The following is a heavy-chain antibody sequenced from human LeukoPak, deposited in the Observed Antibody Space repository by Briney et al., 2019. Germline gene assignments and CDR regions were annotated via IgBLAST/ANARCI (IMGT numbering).Heavy chain of an antibody. J-gene: IGHJ3*02. CDR2: ISGCFGTT. D-gene: IGHD4-23*01. CDR3: AKVMTMVVTDAFDI. V-gene: IGHV3-23*01. Sequence: ISGCFGTTYYADSGRGGFTISRENSKKTLYMQMNSLRAEDTAVYYCAKVMTMVVTDAFDIWGQGTMVTVSS.